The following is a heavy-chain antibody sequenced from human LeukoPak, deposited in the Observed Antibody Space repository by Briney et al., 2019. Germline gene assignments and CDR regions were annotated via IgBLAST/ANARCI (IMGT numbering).Heavy chain of an antibody. CDR1: GFTVSTTY. CDR3: ARDPTFHTV. Sequence: GGSLRLSCAASGFTVSTTYMSWVRQAPGKGLEWVSVIYSGGSTYYADSVKGRFTISRDSSKNTLYLQMNSLRAEDAAVYYCARDPTFHTVWSQGALVTVPS. CDR2: IYSGGST. J-gene: IGHJ4*02. D-gene: IGHD4-11*01. V-gene: IGHV3-66*01.